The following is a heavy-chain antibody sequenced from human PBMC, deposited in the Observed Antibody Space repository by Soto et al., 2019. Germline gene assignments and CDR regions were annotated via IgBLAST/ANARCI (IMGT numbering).Heavy chain of an antibody. CDR2: ISGSGGST. J-gene: IGHJ4*02. V-gene: IGHV3-23*01. CDR1: GFTFSSYA. D-gene: IGHD2-2*01. Sequence: GGSLRLSCAASGFTFSSYAMSWVRQAPGKGLEWVSAISGSGGSTYYADSVKGRFTISRDNSKNTLYLQMNSLRAEDTAVYYCAKGGMRYCSSTSCYFSYWGQGTLVTVSS. CDR3: AKGGMRYCSSTSCYFSY.